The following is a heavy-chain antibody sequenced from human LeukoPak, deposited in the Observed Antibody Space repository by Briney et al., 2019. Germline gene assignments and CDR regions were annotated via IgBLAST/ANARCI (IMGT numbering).Heavy chain of an antibody. CDR1: GFTFSSYA. J-gene: IGHJ4*02. V-gene: IGHV3-23*01. CDR2: ISGSGGST. Sequence: GGSLRLSCAASGFTFSSYAMSWVRQAPGKGLEWVSAISGSGGSTYYADSVKGRFTISRDNSKNALYLQMNSLRAEDTAVYYCAKDLGYSGYETFDYWGQGTLVTVSS. D-gene: IGHD5-12*01. CDR3: AKDLGYSGYETFDY.